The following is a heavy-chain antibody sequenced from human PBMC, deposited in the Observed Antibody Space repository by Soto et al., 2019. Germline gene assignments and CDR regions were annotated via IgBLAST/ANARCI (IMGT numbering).Heavy chain of an antibody. Sequence: PGGSLRLSCAASGLTCSDHYMDWVRQAPSKGLEWVGRTRNKANSYTTEYAASVKGRFTISRDDSKNSLYLQMNSLKTEDTAVYYCAREEHYYDSSGYYYINDYWGQGTLVTVSS. J-gene: IGHJ4*02. CDR2: TRNKANSYTT. CDR3: AREEHYYDSSGYYYINDY. CDR1: GLTCSDHY. V-gene: IGHV3-72*01. D-gene: IGHD3-22*01.